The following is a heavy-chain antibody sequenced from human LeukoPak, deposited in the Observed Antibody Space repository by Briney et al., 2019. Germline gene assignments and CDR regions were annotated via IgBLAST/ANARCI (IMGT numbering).Heavy chain of an antibody. Sequence: GGSLRLSCAASGFTFSSYWMSWVRQAPGKGLEWVANIKQDGSEKYYVDSVKGRFTISRDNAKNSLYLQMNSLRAEDTAVYYCARYVIRVGGMVSRVVRGDFWFDRWGQGTLVTVSS. CDR2: IKQDGSEK. V-gene: IGHV3-7*01. CDR1: GFTFSSYW. D-gene: IGHD3-10*01. J-gene: IGHJ5*02. CDR3: ARYVIRVGGMVSRVVRGDFWFDR.